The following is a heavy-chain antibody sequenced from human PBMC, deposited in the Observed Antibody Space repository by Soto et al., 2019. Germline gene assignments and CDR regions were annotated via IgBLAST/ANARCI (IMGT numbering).Heavy chain of an antibody. CDR3: ARGGQRWLQLDY. Sequence: SETLSLTCTVSGGPISSYYWSWIRQPPGKGLEWIGYIYYSGSTNYNPPLKSRVTISVDTSKNQFSLKLSSVTAADTAVYYCARGGQRWLQLDYWGQGTLVTVSS. V-gene: IGHV4-59*01. J-gene: IGHJ4*02. D-gene: IGHD5-12*01. CDR1: GGPISSYY. CDR2: IYYSGST.